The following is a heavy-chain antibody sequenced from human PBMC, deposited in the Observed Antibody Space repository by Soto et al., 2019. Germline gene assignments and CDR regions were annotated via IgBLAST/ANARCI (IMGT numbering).Heavy chain of an antibody. J-gene: IGHJ5*02. CDR1: GFTFSSYA. Sequence: GGSLRLSCAASGFTFSSYAMHWVRQAPGKGLEWVAVISYDGNNKYYADSVKGRFTISRDNSKNTLYLQMNSLRAEDTAVYYCAVLPGIAAAGIRFLNWFDPWGQGTLVTVSS. CDR3: AVLPGIAAAGIRFLNWFDP. CDR2: ISYDGNNK. V-gene: IGHV3-30-3*01. D-gene: IGHD6-13*01.